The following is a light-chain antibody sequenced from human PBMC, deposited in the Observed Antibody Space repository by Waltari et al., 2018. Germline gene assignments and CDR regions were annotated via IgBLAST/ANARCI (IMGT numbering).Light chain of an antibody. CDR2: YDN. Sequence: SYVLTQPPSVSVAPGETARITCGGNNIESKSVHWYRQRPGQAPVVVISYDNDRAAGIPGRFAGSNSGNTATLTISRVEAGDEADYYGQVWDANTDPGVFGTGTEVTVL. V-gene: IGLV3-21*01. CDR3: QVWDANTDPGV. J-gene: IGLJ1*01. CDR1: NIESKS.